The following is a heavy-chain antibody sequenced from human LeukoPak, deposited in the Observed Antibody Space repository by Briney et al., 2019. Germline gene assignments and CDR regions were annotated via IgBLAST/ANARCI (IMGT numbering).Heavy chain of an antibody. CDR2: ISWNSGSI. CDR3: AGSGYYRDFDY. CDR1: GFTIDDYA. V-gene: IGHV3-9*01. D-gene: IGHD3-22*01. Sequence: PAGSLTLSCAASGFTIDDYAMRWVRQAPAKGLELVSGISWNSGSIGYADSVKGRFTISRDNAKNSLYLQMNSLRAEDTAVYYCAGSGYYRDFDYWGQGTLVTVST. J-gene: IGHJ4*02.